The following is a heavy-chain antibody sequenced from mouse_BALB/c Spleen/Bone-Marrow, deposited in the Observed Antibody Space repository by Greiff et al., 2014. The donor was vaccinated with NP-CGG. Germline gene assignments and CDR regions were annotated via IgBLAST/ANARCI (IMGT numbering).Heavy chain of an antibody. J-gene: IGHJ4*01. CDR3: ARAYYYGSSYNVMDY. D-gene: IGHD1-1*01. CDR2: IDPANGNT. Sequence: EVQLQQSGTELVKPGASVKLSCTASGFNIKDTYMHWVKQRPEQGLEWIGRIDPANGNTRYDPKFQGKATITADTSSNTAYLQLTSLTSEDTTVYYCARAYYYGSSYNVMDYWGQGTSVTVSS. CDR1: GFNIKDTY. V-gene: IGHV14-3*02.